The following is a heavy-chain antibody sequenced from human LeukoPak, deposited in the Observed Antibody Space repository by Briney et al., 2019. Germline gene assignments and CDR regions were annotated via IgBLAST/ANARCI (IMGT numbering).Heavy chain of an antibody. D-gene: IGHD5-24*01. CDR3: ARAVEIATVFPTTH. J-gene: IGHJ4*02. Sequence: ASVKVSCKASGYTFTGYYMHWVRQAPGQGLEWMGWINPNSGGTNYAQKFQGRVTMTRDTSISTAYMELSRLRSDDTAVYYCARAVEIATVFPTTHWGQGTLVTVSS. CDR2: INPNSGGT. V-gene: IGHV1-2*02. CDR1: GYTFTGYY.